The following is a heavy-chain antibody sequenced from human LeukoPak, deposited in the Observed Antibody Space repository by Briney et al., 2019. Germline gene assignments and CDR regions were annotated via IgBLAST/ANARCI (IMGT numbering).Heavy chain of an antibody. Sequence: PGGSLRLSCAASGFTFSSYGMHWVRQAPGKGLEWVAFIWYDGSNKYYADSVKGRFTISRDNSKNTLYLQMNSLRAEDTAVYYCAKEAGTEGLDYWGQGTLVTVSS. J-gene: IGHJ4*02. CDR3: AKEAGTEGLDY. CDR2: IWYDGSNK. CDR1: GFTFSSYG. V-gene: IGHV3-30*02. D-gene: IGHD1-7*01.